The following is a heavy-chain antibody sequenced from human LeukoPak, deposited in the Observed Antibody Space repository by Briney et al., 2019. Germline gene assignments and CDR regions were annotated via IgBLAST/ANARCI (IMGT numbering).Heavy chain of an antibody. J-gene: IGHJ3*02. V-gene: IGHV1-8*01. Sequence: GASVKVSCKASGYTSTSYDINWVRQATGQGLEWMGWMNPNSGNTGYAQKFQGRVTMTRNTSISTAYMELSSLRSEDTAVYYCARGAYGSGSLFRKPVAFDIWGQGTMVTVSS. CDR3: ARGAYGSGSLFRKPVAFDI. CDR1: GYTSTSYD. D-gene: IGHD3-10*01. CDR2: MNPNSGNT.